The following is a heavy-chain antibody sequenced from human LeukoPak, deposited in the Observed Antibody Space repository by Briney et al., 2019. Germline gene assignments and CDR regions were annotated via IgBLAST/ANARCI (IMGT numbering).Heavy chain of an antibody. CDR3: ARRLSTGTLYGDSDAFDI. D-gene: IGHD4-17*01. CDR2: ISSSSSTI. V-gene: IGHV3-48*01. J-gene: IGHJ3*02. CDR1: GFTFSSYS. Sequence: PGGSLRLSCAASGFTFSSYSMNWVRQAPGKGLEWVSYISSSSSTIYYADSVKGRFTISRDNAKNSLYLQMNSLRAEDTAVYYCARRLSTGTLYGDSDAFDIWGQGTMVTVSS.